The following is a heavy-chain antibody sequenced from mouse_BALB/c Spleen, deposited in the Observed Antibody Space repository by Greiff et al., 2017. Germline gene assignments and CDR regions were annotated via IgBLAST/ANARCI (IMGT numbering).Heavy chain of an antibody. CDR3: ARVIYAMDY. J-gene: IGHJ4*01. V-gene: IGHV5-12-1*01. D-gene: IGHD2-4*01. CDR2: ISSGGGST. CDR1: GFAFSSYD. Sequence: EVKLQESGGGLVKPGGSLKLSCAASGFAFSSYDMSWVRQTPEKRLEWVAYISSGGGSTYYPDTVKGRFTISRDNAKNTLYLQMSSLKSEDTAMYYCARVIYAMDYWGQGTSVTVSS.